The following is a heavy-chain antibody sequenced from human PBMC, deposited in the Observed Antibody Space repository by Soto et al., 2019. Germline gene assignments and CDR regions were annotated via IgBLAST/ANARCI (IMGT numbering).Heavy chain of an antibody. CDR3: AKKGGGDYLLGY. Sequence: QITLKESGPTLVKPTQTLTLTCTFSGFSLSTNGVGVGWIRQPPGKALEWLALIYWDDSKEYSPSLKSRLTLTQDTSRNQVVLTMTNMDPVDTATYYCAKKGGGDYLLGYWGQGTLVTVSS. CDR2: IYWDDSK. J-gene: IGHJ4*02. CDR1: GFSLSTNGVG. V-gene: IGHV2-5*02. D-gene: IGHD4-17*01.